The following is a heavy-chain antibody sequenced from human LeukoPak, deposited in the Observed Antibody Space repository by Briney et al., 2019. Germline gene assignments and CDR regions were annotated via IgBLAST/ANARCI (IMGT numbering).Heavy chain of an antibody. Sequence: PGGSLRLSCAASGFTFSSYAMSWVRQAPGKGLEWVSAISGSGGSTYYVVSVKGRFTISRDNSKNTLYLQMNSLGAEDTAVYYCAKARTSTGGYHFDYWGQRTPVTVSS. CDR3: AKARTSTGGYHFDY. V-gene: IGHV3-23*01. D-gene: IGHD2-8*02. CDR2: ISGSGGST. CDR1: GFTFSSYA. J-gene: IGHJ4*02.